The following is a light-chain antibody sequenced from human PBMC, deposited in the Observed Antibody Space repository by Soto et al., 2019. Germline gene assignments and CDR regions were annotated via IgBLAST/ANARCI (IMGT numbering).Light chain of an antibody. CDR3: QQYYLTLT. CDR2: WAS. CDR1: QSILYSSNNKNY. J-gene: IGKJ1*01. V-gene: IGKV4-1*01. Sequence: DIVMTQSPDSLAVSLGERATISCKSSQSILYSSNNKNYLAWYQHKPGQPPKLLIYWASTRESGVPDRFSGTRSGDASTLTIGSLNAEDVAAYYGQQYYLTLTSGQGTKVEIK.